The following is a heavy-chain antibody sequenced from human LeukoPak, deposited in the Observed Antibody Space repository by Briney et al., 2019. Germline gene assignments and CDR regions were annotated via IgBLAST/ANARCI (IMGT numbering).Heavy chain of an antibody. D-gene: IGHD2-15*01. CDR3: ARGVVALPN. CDR1: GYKLTDKW. J-gene: IGHJ4*02. V-gene: IGHV1-2*02. CDR2: LNTKTGAT. Sequence: ASVKVSCKAFGYKLTDKWIHWVRQASGQGLEWMGWLNTKTGATNIAQKFQGRVTLTRDTSVNTAYIEVTRLSSDDTAVYFCARGVVALPNWGQGTLVTVSS.